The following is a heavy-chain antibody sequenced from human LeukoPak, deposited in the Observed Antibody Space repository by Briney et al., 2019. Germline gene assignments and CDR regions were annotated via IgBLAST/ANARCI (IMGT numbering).Heavy chain of an antibody. Sequence: ASVTVSCKASGYTFTSYDINWVRQATGQGLEWMGWMNPNSGNTGYAQKFQGRVTMTRNTSISTAYMELSSLRSEDTAVYYCARGSSSWYPFDYWGQGTLVTVSS. CDR3: ARGSSSWYPFDY. CDR2: MNPNSGNT. D-gene: IGHD6-13*01. J-gene: IGHJ4*02. CDR1: GYTFTSYD. V-gene: IGHV1-8*01.